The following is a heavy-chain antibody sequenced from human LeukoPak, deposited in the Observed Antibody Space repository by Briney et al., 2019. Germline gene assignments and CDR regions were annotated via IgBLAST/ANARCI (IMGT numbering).Heavy chain of an antibody. CDR2: IYYSGST. Sequence: PSETLSLTCTVSGGSISSSSYYWGWIRQPPGKGLEWIGSIYYSGSTYYNPSLKSRVTISVDTSKNQFSLNLSSVTAADTAVYYCARGKVEYSSSSVYYNYYYMDVWGKGTTVTVSS. J-gene: IGHJ6*03. D-gene: IGHD6-6*01. CDR1: GGSISSSSYY. V-gene: IGHV4-39*07. CDR3: ARGKVEYSSSSVYYNYYYMDV.